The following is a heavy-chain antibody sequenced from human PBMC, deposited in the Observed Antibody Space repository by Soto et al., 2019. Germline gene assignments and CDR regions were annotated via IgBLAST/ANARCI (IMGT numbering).Heavy chain of an antibody. V-gene: IGHV1-18*01. CDR3: ARVPLRYSSSHNFDS. D-gene: IGHD6-19*01. CDR1: GYTFTSYG. J-gene: IGHJ4*02. Sequence: ASVKVSCKASGYTFTSYGISWVRQAPGQGLEWMGWISAYNGNTNYAQKLQGRVTMTTDTSTSTAYMELSSVTAADTAVYYCARVPLRYSSSHNFDSWGQGALVTVSS. CDR2: ISAYNGNT.